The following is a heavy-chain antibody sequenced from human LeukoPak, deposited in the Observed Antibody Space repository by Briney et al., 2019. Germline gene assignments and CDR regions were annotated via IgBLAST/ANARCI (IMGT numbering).Heavy chain of an antibody. V-gene: IGHV1-69*05. CDR3: ARDRGPAGDPFDY. CDR2: IIPIFGTA. J-gene: IGHJ4*02. Sequence: SVKVSCKASGGTFSSYAISWVRQAPGQGLEWVGRIIPIFGTANYAQKFRGRVTITTDESTSTAYMELSSLRSEDTAVYYCARDRGPAGDPFDYWGQGTLVTVSS. D-gene: IGHD4-17*01. CDR1: GGTFSSYA.